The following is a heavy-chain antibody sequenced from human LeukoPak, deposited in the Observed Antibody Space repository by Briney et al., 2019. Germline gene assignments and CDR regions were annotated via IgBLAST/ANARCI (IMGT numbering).Heavy chain of an antibody. D-gene: IGHD2-2*01. Sequence: SETLSLTCTVSGGSISSGDYYWSWIRQPPGKGLEWIGYIYYSGSTYYNPSLKSRVTISVDTSKNQFSLKLSSVTAADTAVYYCARGVPAAILDAFDIWGQGTMVTVSS. CDR2: IYYSGST. CDR1: GGSISSGDYY. CDR3: ARGVPAAILDAFDI. J-gene: IGHJ3*02. V-gene: IGHV4-30-4*02.